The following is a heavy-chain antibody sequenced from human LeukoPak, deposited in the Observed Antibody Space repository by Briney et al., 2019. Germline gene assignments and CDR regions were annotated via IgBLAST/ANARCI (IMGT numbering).Heavy chain of an antibody. D-gene: IGHD6-6*01. J-gene: IGHJ4*02. CDR1: GFTFSSYG. CDR2: IWYDGSNK. CDR3: AREAGPYSSSSLFDY. V-gene: IGHV3-33*01. Sequence: GGSLRLSCTASGFTFSSYGMHWVRQAPGKGLEWVAVIWYDGSNKYYADCVKGRFTISRDNSKNTLYLQMNSLRAEDTAVYYCAREAGPYSSSSLFDYWGQGTLVTVSS.